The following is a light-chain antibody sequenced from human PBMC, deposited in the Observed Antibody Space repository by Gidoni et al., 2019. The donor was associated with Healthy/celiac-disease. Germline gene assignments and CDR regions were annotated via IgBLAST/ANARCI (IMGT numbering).Light chain of an antibody. CDR1: SSDVGGYNY. J-gene: IGLJ1*01. CDR2: DVS. Sequence: QSALTQPASVSGSPGQSITISGTGTSSDVGGYNYVSWYQQHPGKAPKLMIYDVSNRPSGVSNRFSGSKSGNTASLTSSVLQSEDEADYYCSSYTSSSTPYVFGTGTKITVL. V-gene: IGLV2-14*01. CDR3: SSYTSSSTPYV.